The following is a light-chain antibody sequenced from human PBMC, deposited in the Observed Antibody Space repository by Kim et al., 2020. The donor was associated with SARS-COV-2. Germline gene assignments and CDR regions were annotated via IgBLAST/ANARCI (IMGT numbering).Light chain of an antibody. V-gene: IGKV3-20*01. CDR2: DVS. J-gene: IGKJ1*01. CDR1: QSIYSNS. CDR3: QQYSGSPRT. Sequence: EIVLTQSPGTLSLSQGERATLSCRASQSIYSNSLAWYQQKPGQAPRLLMYDVSNRATGIPDRFSGSGSGTDFTLTISRLEPEDFAVYHCQQYSGSPRTFGQGTKVDIK.